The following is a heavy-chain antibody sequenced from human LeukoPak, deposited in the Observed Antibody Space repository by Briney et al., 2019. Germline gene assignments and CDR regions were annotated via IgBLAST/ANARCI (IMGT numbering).Heavy chain of an antibody. CDR3: ARVGVLDTAMPIYYFDY. Sequence: SETLSLTCTVSGGSISSSSYSWSWIRQPPGKGLEWIGEINHSGSTNYNPSLKSRVTISVDTSKNQFSLKLSSVTAADTAVYYCARVGVLDTAMPIYYFDYWGQGTLVTVSS. CDR2: INHSGST. D-gene: IGHD5-18*01. J-gene: IGHJ4*02. V-gene: IGHV4-39*07. CDR1: GGSISSSSYS.